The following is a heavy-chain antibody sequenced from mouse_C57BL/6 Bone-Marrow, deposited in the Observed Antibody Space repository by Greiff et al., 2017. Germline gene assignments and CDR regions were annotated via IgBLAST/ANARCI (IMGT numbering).Heavy chain of an antibody. CDR2: ISYDGSN. D-gene: IGHD2-5*01. CDR3: AFYSNYLWFAY. CDR1: GYSITSGYY. V-gene: IGHV3-6*01. J-gene: IGHJ3*01. Sequence: ESGPGLVKPSQSLSLTCSVTGYSITSGYYWNWIRQSPGNKLEWMGYISYDGSNNYNPSLKNRISITRDTSKNQFFLKLNSVTTEDTATYYCAFYSNYLWFAYWGQGTLVTVSA.